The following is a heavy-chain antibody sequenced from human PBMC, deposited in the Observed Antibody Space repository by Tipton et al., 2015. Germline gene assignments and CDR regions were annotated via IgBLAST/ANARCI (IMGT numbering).Heavy chain of an antibody. CDR1: SDSISKYY. CDR2: IQYSGST. V-gene: IGHV4-59*01. J-gene: IGHJ5*02. CDR3: ARARGRHGGLFDP. Sequence: TLSLTCSVSSDSISKYYWSWIRQPPGKELEWIGYIQYSGSTNYNPSLKSRVTISVDTSKTQFSLKMSSVTVSDTAVYYCARARGRHGGLFDPWGQGTLVTVSS. D-gene: IGHD4-23*01.